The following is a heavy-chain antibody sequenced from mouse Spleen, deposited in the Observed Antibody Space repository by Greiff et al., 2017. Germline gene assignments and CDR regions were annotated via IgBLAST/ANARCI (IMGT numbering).Heavy chain of an antibody. CDR1: GFTFSSYA. CDR2: ISSGGGNT. D-gene: IGHD1-1*01. V-gene: IGHV5-9-3*01. CDR3: ARHILHYYGSSWAWFAY. Sequence: EVQGVESGGGLVKRGGSLKLSCAASGFTFSSYAMSWVRQTPEKRLEWVATISSGGGNTYYPDSVKGRFTISRDNAKNTLYLQMSSLKSEDTAMYYCARHILHYYGSSWAWFAYWGQGTLVTVSA. J-gene: IGHJ3*01.